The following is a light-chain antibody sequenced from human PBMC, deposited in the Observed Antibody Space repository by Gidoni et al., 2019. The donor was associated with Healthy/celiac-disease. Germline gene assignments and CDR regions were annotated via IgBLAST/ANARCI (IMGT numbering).Light chain of an antibody. CDR2: HDS. V-gene: IGLV3-21*03. J-gene: IGLJ2*01. CDR3: QVWDSSSDHVV. Sequence: SYVLTQPPSVSVAPGKTARITCGGTNIGSKSVHWYQQKPGQAPVLVVYHDSDRPSGIPERFSGSNSGNTATLTISRVEAGDEADYYCQVWDSSSDHVVFGGGTKLTVL. CDR1: NIGSKS.